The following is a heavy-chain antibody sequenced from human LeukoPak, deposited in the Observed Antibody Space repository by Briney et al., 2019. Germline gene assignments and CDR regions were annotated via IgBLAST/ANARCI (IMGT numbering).Heavy chain of an antibody. Sequence: SETLSLTCTVSGGSISSYYWSWNRQPPGKGLEWIGYIYYSGSTNYNPSLKSRVTISVDTSKNQFSLKLSSVTAADTAVYYCAKVEPTAAGTWSSFDYWGQGTLVTVSS. D-gene: IGHD6-13*01. CDR3: AKVEPTAAGTWSSFDY. CDR1: GGSISSYY. J-gene: IGHJ4*02. V-gene: IGHV4-59*12. CDR2: IYYSGST.